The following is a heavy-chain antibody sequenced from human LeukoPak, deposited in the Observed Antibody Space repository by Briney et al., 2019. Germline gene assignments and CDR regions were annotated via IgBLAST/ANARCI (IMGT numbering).Heavy chain of an antibody. CDR2: INHSGST. J-gene: IGHJ4*02. CDR3: ARGIHIAAAGRRALGY. CDR1: GGSFSGYY. Sequence: SETLSLTCAVYGGSFSGYYWSWIRQPPGKGLELIGEINHSGSTNYNPSLKSRVTISVDTSKNQFSLKLSSVTAADTAVYYCARGIHIAAAGRRALGYWGQGTLVTVSS. D-gene: IGHD6-13*01. V-gene: IGHV4-34*01.